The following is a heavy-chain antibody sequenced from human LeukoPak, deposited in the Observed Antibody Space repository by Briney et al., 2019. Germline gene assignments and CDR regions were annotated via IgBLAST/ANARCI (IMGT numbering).Heavy chain of an antibody. CDR2: IYHSGST. D-gene: IGHD2-21*01. J-gene: IGHJ4*02. CDR1: GGSLSSGGYY. Sequence: SETLSLTCTVSGGSLSSGGYYWSWIRQPPGKGLEWIGYIYHSGSTNYNPSLKSRVTISVDTSKNQFSLKLSSVTAADTAVYYCAKYGAYCGGDCSAGGYWGQGTLVTVSS. CDR3: AKYGAYCGGDCSAGGY. V-gene: IGHV4-61*08.